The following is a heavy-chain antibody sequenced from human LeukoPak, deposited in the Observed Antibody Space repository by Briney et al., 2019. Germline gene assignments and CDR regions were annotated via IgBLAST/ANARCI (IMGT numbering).Heavy chain of an antibody. CDR2: IYYSGST. V-gene: IGHV4-59*01. CDR3: ARESDFWSGYYYDAFDI. J-gene: IGHJ3*02. CDR1: GGSISSYY. Sequence: SETLSLTCTVSGGSISSYYWSCIRQPPGKGLEWIGYIYYSGSTNYNPSLKSRVTISVDTPKNQFSLKLSSVTAADTAVYYCARESDFWSGYYYDAFDIWGQGTMVTVSS. D-gene: IGHD3-3*01.